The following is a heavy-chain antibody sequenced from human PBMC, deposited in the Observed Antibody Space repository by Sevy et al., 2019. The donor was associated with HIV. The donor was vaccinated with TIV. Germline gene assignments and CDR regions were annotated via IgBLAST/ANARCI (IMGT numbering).Heavy chain of an antibody. J-gene: IGHJ4*01. CDR3: ARDSPGYGGYSY. CDR1: RFTFKTYW. V-gene: IGHV3-7*01. Sequence: GGSLRLSCAASRFTFKTYWMSWVRQAPGKGLEWVGNIKEDGSGKYYADSVRGGFTISRDNAKNSLYLQMSSLRVEDTAVYDCARDSPGYGGYSYWGQGTLVTVSS. D-gene: IGHD1-26*01. CDR2: IKEDGSGK.